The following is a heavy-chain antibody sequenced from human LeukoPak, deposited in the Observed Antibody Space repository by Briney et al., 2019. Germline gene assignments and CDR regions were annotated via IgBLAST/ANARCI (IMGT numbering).Heavy chain of an antibody. CDR3: ARVVGQLARYFDL. Sequence: GASVKVSCKASGYTFTSYYIHWVRQAPGQGLEWMGIINPSGGSTTYAQKFQGRVTLTRDTSTSTVYMELSSLRSEDTAVYYCARVVGQLARYFDLWGRGTLVTVSS. D-gene: IGHD6-6*01. J-gene: IGHJ2*01. CDR1: GYTFTSYY. CDR2: INPSGGST. V-gene: IGHV1-46*01.